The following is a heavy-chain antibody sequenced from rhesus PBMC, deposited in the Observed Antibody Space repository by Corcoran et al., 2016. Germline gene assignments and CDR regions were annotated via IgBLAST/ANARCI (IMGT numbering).Heavy chain of an antibody. CDR1: GGSISDSSR. D-gene: IGHD6-31*01. Sequence: QVQLQESGPGVVKPSETLSLTCAVSGGSISDSSRWSWIRQPPGKGLEWIGYIYGSSTSPNYNPSLRGRVTISKDTSKNQFSLKLSSVTAADTAVYYCAREYSSGLGSGLDSWGQGVVVTVSS. CDR2: IYGSSTSP. J-gene: IGHJ6*01. CDR3: AREYSSGLGSGLDS. V-gene: IGHV4S10*01.